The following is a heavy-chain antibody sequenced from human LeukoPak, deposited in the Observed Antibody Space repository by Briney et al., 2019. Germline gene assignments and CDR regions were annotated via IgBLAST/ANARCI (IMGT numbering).Heavy chain of an antibody. D-gene: IGHD3-22*01. CDR2: ISAYNGNT. V-gene: IGHV1-18*01. Sequence: ASVKVSCKASGYTFTSYGISWVRQAPGQGLEWMGWISAYNGNTNYAQKFQGRVTITADESTSTAYMELSSLRSEDTAVYYCARASRYYDSSGYYRGYDYWGQGTLVTVSS. J-gene: IGHJ4*02. CDR1: GYTFTSYG. CDR3: ARASRYYDSSGYYRGYDY.